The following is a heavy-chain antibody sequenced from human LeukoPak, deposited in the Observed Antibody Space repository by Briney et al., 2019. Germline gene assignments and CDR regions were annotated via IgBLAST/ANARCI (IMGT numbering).Heavy chain of an antibody. J-gene: IGHJ4*02. CDR3: TRGGSYPFDY. D-gene: IGHD1-26*01. V-gene: IGHV3-74*01. Sequence: PGGSLRLSCAASGFTFSSSWMHWVRRASGMGLVWVSRINGDGRTTSYADSVKGRFTISRDNAKNTPYLQMNSLRAEDTAVYYCTRGGSYPFDYWGQGTLVTVSS. CDR2: INGDGRTT. CDR1: GFTFSSSW.